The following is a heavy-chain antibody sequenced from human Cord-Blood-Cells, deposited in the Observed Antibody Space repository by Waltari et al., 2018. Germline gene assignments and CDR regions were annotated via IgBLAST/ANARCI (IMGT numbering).Heavy chain of an antibody. CDR1: GGSISSSRYY. Sequence: QLQLQESGPGLLKPSETLSLTCTASGGSISSSRYYWGWIRQPPWKGLEWIESLYYSGDHYSNPSLQSRVTISVDTSKNLFSLKLSSVTAADTAVYYCARSRGYSYGDAFDIWGQGIMVTVSS. J-gene: IGHJ3*02. CDR2: LYYSGDH. D-gene: IGHD5-18*01. CDR3: ARSRGYSYGDAFDI. V-gene: IGHV4-39*01.